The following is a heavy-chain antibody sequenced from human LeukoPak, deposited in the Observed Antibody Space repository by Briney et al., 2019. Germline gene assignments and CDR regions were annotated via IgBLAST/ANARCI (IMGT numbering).Heavy chain of an antibody. CDR2: IYYSGST. Sequence: PSQTLSLTCTVSGGSISSGGYYWSWIRQHPGKGLEWIGYIYYSGSTYYNPSLKSRVTISVDTSKNQFSLKLSSVTAADTAVYYCARGSYFDWSALFDYWGQGTLVTVSS. J-gene: IGHJ4*02. CDR1: GGSISSGGYY. V-gene: IGHV4-31*03. D-gene: IGHD3-9*01. CDR3: ARGSYFDWSALFDY.